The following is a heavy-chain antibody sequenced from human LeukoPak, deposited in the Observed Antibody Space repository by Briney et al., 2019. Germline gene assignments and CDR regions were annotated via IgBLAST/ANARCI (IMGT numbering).Heavy chain of an antibody. D-gene: IGHD3-22*01. CDR3: AKADAPSYYDSSGSNYYYYYYMDV. V-gene: IGHV3-23*01. J-gene: IGHJ6*03. CDR1: GFTFSSYA. Sequence: AGGSLRLSCAASGFTFSSYAMSWARQAPGKGLEWVSAISGSGGSTYYADSVKGRFTISRDNSKNTLYLQMNSLRAEDTAVYYCAKADAPSYYDSSGSNYYYYYYMDVWGKGTTVTVSS. CDR2: ISGSGGST.